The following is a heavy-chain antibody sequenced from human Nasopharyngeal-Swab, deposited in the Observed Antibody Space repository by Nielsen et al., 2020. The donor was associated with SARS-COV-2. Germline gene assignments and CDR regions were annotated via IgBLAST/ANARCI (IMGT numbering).Heavy chain of an antibody. J-gene: IGHJ4*02. Sequence: GESLKISCTASGFTFSNYGIHWVRQAPGKGLEWVAVIGYNGSDKYYADSVKGRFTISRDNSENTLYLQMNSLRAEDTAVYYCARYSSSWGFFDFWGQGTLVTFSS. V-gene: IGHV3-33*01. CDR3: ARYSSSWGFFDF. CDR1: GFTFSNYG. D-gene: IGHD6-13*01. CDR2: IGYNGSDK.